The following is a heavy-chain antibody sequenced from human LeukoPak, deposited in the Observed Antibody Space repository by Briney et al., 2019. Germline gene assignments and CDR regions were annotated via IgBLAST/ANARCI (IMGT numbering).Heavy chain of an antibody. Sequence: IGWVRXMPGXXLEWMGIIYPGDSDTRYSPSFQGQVTISADKSLSTAYLQWSSLKASDTAMYYCARGSGSYHTACMNWGQGSPVTVSS. D-gene: IGHD1-26*01. V-gene: IGHV5-51*01. CDR3: ARGSGSYHTACMN. CDR2: IYPGDSDT. J-gene: IGHJ4*02.